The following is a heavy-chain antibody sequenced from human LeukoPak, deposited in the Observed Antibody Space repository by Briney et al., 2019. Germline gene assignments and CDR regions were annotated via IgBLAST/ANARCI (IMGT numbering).Heavy chain of an antibody. V-gene: IGHV1-8*03. D-gene: IGHD2-21*01. CDR3: ARGELFDAFNI. Sequence: ASVKVSCKASGYTFTSYDINWVRQATGQGLEWMGWMNPNSGNTGYAQKFQGRVTIPRNTSISTAYMELSSLRSEDTAVYYCARGELFDAFNIWGKGKMVTVSS. CDR1: GYTFTSYD. CDR2: MNPNSGNT. J-gene: IGHJ3*02.